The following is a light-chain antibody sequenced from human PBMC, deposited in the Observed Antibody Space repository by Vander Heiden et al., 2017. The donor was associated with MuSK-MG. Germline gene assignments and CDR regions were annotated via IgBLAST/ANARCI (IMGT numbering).Light chain of an antibody. CDR1: QSISSY. Sequence: DIQMTQSPSSLSASVGDRVTITCRASQSISSYLNWYQQKPGKAPKLLIYAASSLQSGVPSRFSGSGSGTDFTLTISSLQPEDFATYYCQQSDRDLFTFGPGTKVDIK. V-gene: IGKV1-39*01. CDR3: QQSDRDLFT. J-gene: IGKJ3*01. CDR2: AAS.